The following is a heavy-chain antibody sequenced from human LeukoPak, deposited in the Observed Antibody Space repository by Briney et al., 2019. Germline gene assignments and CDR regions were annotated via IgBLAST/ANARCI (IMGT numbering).Heavy chain of an antibody. D-gene: IGHD2-2*01. CDR3: AGGVGYCSSTSCRTLTY. CDR2: ISSSSSYI. CDR1: GFTFSSYS. Sequence: GGSLRLSCAASGFTFSSYSMNWVRQAPGKGLEWVSSISSSSSYIYYADSVKGRFTISRDNAKNSLYLQMNSLRAEDTAVYYCAGGVGYCSSTSCRTLTYWGQGTLVTVSS. V-gene: IGHV3-21*01. J-gene: IGHJ4*02.